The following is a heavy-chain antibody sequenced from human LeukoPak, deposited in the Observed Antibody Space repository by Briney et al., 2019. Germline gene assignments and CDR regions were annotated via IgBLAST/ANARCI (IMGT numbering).Heavy chain of an antibody. CDR1: GKTLSDLS. D-gene: IGHD5-18*01. CDR2: SGPEDGER. J-gene: IGHJ4*02. CDR3: VTGFTTMAVDYFDC. V-gene: IGHV1-24*01. Sequence: ASVKVSCKVSGKTLSDLSIHWLRQPPGKGLEWLGGSGPEDGERIYAQMFQGRVTMTEDTSIDTAYMELSSLRSEDTAAYYCVTGFTTMAVDYFDCWGQGTLVNVSP.